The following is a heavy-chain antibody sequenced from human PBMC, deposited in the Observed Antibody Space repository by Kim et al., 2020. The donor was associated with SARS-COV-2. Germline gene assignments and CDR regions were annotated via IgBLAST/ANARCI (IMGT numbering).Heavy chain of an antibody. CDR2: ISANGGFT. CDR3: VRRVQADY. Sequence: GGSLRLSCAVSGFTFSNYDMNWFRQIPGKGLQWVSTISANGGFTAYADSVKGRFTISRDNFKNTLFLQMNSLRAEDTAVYFCVRRVQADYWGQGTRVTVS. CDR1: GFTFSNYD. J-gene: IGHJ4*02. V-gene: IGHV3-23*01.